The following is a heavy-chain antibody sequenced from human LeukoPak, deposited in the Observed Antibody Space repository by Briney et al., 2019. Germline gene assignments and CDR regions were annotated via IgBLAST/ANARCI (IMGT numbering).Heavy chain of an antibody. CDR2: INSDGSST. V-gene: IGHV3-74*01. J-gene: IGHJ4*02. CDR1: GFTFSSYW. Sequence: AGGSLRLSCAASGFTFSSYWMHWVRQAPGKGLVWVSRINSDGSSTSYADSVKGRFTISRDNAKNTLYLQMNSLRAEDTAVYYRARGGHLITFGGVDYWGQGTLVTVSS. CDR3: ARGGHLITFGGVDY. D-gene: IGHD3-16*01.